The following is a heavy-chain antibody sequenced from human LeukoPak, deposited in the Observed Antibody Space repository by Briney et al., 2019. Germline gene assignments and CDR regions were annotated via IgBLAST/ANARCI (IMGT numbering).Heavy chain of an antibody. CDR2: IGTAGDT. V-gene: IGHV3-13*01. CDR1: GFTFSSYD. D-gene: IGHD3-16*01. J-gene: IGHJ6*02. CDR3: ARAYAGFDYYYYGMDV. Sequence: GGSLRLSCAASGFTFSSYDMHWVRQATGKGLEWVSAIGTAGDTYYPGSVKGRFTISRENAKNSLYLQMSSLRAGDTAVYYCARAYAGFDYYYYGMDVWGQGTTVTVSS.